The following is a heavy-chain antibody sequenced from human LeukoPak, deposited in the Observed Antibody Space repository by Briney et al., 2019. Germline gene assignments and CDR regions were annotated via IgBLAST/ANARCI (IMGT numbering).Heavy chain of an antibody. CDR1: GVTFHYYS. CDR2: IGGSGSPI. D-gene: IGHD7-27*01. J-gene: IGHJ4*02. V-gene: IGHV3-48*02. CDR3: AHLGTSDD. Sequence: GGSLRLSCAVSGVTFHYYSMNWVRQAPGKGLEWVSYIGGSGSPIYYADSVKGRFTISRDNAKNSLYLQMNSLRDEDTAVYYCAHLGTSDDWGQGTLVTVSS.